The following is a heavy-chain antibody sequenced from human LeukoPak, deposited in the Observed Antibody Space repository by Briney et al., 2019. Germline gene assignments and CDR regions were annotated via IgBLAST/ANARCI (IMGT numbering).Heavy chain of an antibody. Sequence: ASVKVSCKASGYSFTDYYIHWVRQAPGQGLAWVGLIHPNSGDTFYAQKFRGRVTMTRDTSINTAYMELDRLTSDDTAVYYCARDYSGSYTHWAQGTLVTVSS. D-gene: IGHD1-26*01. J-gene: IGHJ4*02. CDR1: GYSFTDYY. CDR2: IHPNSGDT. CDR3: ARDYSGSYTH. V-gene: IGHV1-2*06.